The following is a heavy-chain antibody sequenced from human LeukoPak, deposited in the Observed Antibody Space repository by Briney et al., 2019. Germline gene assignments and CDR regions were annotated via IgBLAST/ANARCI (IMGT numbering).Heavy chain of an antibody. CDR1: GFTFTSYA. V-gene: IGHV1-3*01. CDR3: ARDPAVQIKESGGTHY. J-gene: IGHJ4*02. Sequence: PGGSLRLSCAASGFTFTSYAMHWVRQSPGQRLEWMGWINAGNGNTKYSQEIQGRGTITRDTSASTAYMELSRLRADDTAVYYCARDPAVQIKESGGTHYGGQGTLVTVSS. D-gene: IGHD1-1*01. CDR2: INAGNGNT.